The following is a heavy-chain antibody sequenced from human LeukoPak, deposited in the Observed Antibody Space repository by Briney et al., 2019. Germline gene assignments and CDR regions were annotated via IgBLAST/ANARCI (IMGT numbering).Heavy chain of an antibody. J-gene: IGHJ4*02. CDR2: ISWNSGSI. V-gene: IGHV3-9*01. D-gene: IGHD1-26*01. CDR3: AKDKVGYFDY. Sequence: GGSLRLSCAASGFTFDDYATHWVRQAPGKGLEWVSGISWNSGSIGYADSVKGRFTISRDNAKNSLYLQMNSLRAEDTALYYCAKDKVGYFDYWGQGTLVTVSS. CDR1: GFTFDDYA.